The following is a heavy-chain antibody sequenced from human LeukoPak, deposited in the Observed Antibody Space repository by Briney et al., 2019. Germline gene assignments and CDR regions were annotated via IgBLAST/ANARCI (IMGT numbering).Heavy chain of an antibody. J-gene: IGHJ4*02. Sequence: SETLSLTCAVCGGSFSGYYWSWIRQPPGKGLEWIGEINHSGSTNYNPSLKSRVTISVDTSKNQFSLKLSSVTAADTAVYYCASLSSATPDYWGQGTLVTVSS. V-gene: IGHV4-34*01. CDR3: ASLSSATPDY. CDR2: INHSGST. CDR1: GGSFSGYY. D-gene: IGHD6-13*01.